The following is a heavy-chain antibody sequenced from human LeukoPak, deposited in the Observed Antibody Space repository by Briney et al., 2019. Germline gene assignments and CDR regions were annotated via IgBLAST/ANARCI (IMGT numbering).Heavy chain of an antibody. CDR3: ATTVAGYPDDYFDY. V-gene: IGHV3-48*04. J-gene: IGHJ4*02. CDR1: GFTFSSYS. CDR2: ISSSSSTI. D-gene: IGHD6-19*01. Sequence: PGGSLRLSCAASGFTFSSYSMNWVRQAPGKGLEWVSYISSSSSTIYYADSVKGRFTISRDNAKNSLYLQMNSLRAEDTAVYYCATTVAGYPDDYFDYWGQGTLVTVSS.